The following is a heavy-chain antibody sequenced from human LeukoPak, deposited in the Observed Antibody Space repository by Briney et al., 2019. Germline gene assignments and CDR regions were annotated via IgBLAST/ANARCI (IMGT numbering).Heavy chain of an antibody. CDR3: ARDHSSSSYFDY. CDR1: GFTFSSYS. D-gene: IGHD6-13*01. J-gene: IGHJ4*02. V-gene: IGHV3-21*01. Sequence: GGSLRLSCAASGFTFSSYSMKWVRQAPGKGLEWVSSISSSSSYIYYADSVKGRFTISRDNAKNSLYLQMNSLRAEDTAVYYCARDHSSSSYFDYWGQGTLVTVSS. CDR2: ISSSSSYI.